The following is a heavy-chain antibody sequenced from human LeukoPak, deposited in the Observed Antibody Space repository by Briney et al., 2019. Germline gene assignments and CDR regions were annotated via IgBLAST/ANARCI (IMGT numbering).Heavy chain of an antibody. CDR1: GFTLSSNW. CDR2: IDDVGSGT. CDR3: ATVFDF. D-gene: IGHD2-21*02. J-gene: IGHJ5*01. Sequence: GGSLRLSCAASGFTLSSNWMHWVRQVPGKGLEWVSRIDDVGSGTSYADSVKGRFTISRDDAKNTVYLQMNSLRAEDTAVYYCATVFDFWGQGTLVTVSS. V-gene: IGHV3-74*01.